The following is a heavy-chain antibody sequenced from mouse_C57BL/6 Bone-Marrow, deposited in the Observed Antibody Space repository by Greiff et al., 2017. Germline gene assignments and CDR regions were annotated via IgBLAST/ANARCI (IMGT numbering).Heavy chain of an antibody. CDR1: GFNIKDDY. CDR2: IDPENGDT. Sequence: EVQLQQSGAELVRPGASVKLSCTASGFNIKDDYMHWVKQRPEQGLEWIGWIDPENGDTEYASKFQGKATITADTSSNTAYLQLSSLTSEDTAVYYCTPITSFDYWGQGTTLTVSS. CDR3: TPITSFDY. J-gene: IGHJ2*01. V-gene: IGHV14-4*01. D-gene: IGHD1-1*01.